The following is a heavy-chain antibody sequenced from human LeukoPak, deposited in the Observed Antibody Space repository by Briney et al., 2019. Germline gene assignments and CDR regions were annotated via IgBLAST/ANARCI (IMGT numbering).Heavy chain of an antibody. CDR1: GFSFSNYA. J-gene: IGHJ4*02. D-gene: IGHD5-12*01. CDR2: INDSGSTR. V-gene: IGHV3-23*01. Sequence: GGSLRLSCGASGFSFSNYAMSWVRQAPGKGLEWVSGINDSGSTRFYVDSVKGRFTSSRDNPKNTLYLQMNGLRVEDTAVYYCAKDMQTWPRFPDYWGQGTLVTVSS. CDR3: AKDMQTWPRFPDY.